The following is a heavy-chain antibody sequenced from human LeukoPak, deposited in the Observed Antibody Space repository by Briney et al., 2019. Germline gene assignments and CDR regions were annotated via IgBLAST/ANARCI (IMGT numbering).Heavy chain of an antibody. CDR3: ARRLGATQPYFDF. V-gene: IGHV5-51*01. J-gene: IGHJ4*02. Sequence: WGSPKISCKASGYRFTSYWIGWVRQMPGKGLECMGIIHPGDSETRYSPSFQGQVTISADKSISNAYLQWSGLRASDTAMYYCARRLGATQPYFDFWGQGALVTVSS. CDR2: IHPGDSET. CDR1: GYRFTSYW. D-gene: IGHD1-26*01.